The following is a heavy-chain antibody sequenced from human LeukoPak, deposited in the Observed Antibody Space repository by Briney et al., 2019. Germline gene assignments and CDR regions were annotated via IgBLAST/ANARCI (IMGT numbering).Heavy chain of an antibody. J-gene: IGHJ4*02. CDR2: INPNSGGT. CDR3: ATYYSDTSARD. V-gene: IGHV1-2*02. D-gene: IGHD3-22*01. Sequence: ASVKLSCKAAGHTFTSYYMVWVREAPGQGLGWMGLINPNSGGTNYAPKFQGRATMTSDTSISTAYMELSRLTSDDTAVYFCATYYSDTSARDWGQGTLVTVSS. CDR1: GHTFTSYY.